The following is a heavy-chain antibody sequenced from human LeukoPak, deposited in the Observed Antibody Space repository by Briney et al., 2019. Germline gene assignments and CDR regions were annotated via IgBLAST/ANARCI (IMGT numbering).Heavy chain of an antibody. CDR1: GFTFGIFSKFA. J-gene: IGHJ4*02. D-gene: IGHD3-16*01. CDR3: ASGRITGWYYFDN. Sequence: GGPLTLSCAGSGFTFGIFSKFAMSWVRQAPGKGLEWVCVISGSGDTTYYADSVRGRFTISRDNSKDTLYLQMNSLRAEDTAVYYCASGRITGWYYFDNWGQGTLVTVSS. CDR2: ISGSGDTT. V-gene: IGHV3-23*01.